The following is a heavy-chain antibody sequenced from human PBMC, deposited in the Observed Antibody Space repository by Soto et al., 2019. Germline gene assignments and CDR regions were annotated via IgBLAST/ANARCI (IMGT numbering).Heavy chain of an antibody. CDR1: GFTFSSYA. D-gene: IGHD1-26*01. J-gene: IGHJ4*02. Sequence: EVQLLESGGGLVQPGGSLRLSCAASGFTFSSYAMNWVRQTPGKGLEWVSAISGSGGSTYYADSVKGRFTISRDNSKNTLWLQMNSLRAEDTALYYCAKEERAERELRHFDYWGQGTLVTVSS. CDR3: AKEERAERELRHFDY. CDR2: ISGSGGST. V-gene: IGHV3-23*01.